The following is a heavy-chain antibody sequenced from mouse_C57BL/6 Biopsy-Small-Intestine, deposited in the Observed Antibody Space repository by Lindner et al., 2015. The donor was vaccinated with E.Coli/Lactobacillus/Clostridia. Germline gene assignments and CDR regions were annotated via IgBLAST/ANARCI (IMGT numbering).Heavy chain of an antibody. V-gene: IGHV1-55*01. D-gene: IGHD2-5*01. CDR1: GYTFTSYW. CDR3: ARYIYSNYYFDY. J-gene: IGHJ2*01. CDR2: IYPGSGST. Sequence: VQLQESGAELVKPGASVKMSCKASGYTFTSYWITWVKQRPGQGLEWIGDIYPGSGSTNYNEKFKSKATLTVDTSSSTAYMQLSSLTSEDSAVYYCARYIYSNYYFDYWGQGTTHTVSS.